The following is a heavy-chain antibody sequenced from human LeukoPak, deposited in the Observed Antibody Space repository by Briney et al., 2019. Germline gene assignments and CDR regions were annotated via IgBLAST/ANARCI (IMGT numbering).Heavy chain of an antibody. CDR1: GFTFSDYY. J-gene: IGHJ4*02. Sequence: PGGSLRLSCAASGFTFSDYYMSWIRQAPGKGLEWVSYISSSGGTIYYADSVKGRFTISRDNAKNSLYLQMSSLRAEDTAVYYCARSTRYYGDLYDYWGQGTLVTVSS. CDR2: ISSSGGTI. V-gene: IGHV3-11*04. CDR3: ARSTRYYGDLYDY. D-gene: IGHD4-17*01.